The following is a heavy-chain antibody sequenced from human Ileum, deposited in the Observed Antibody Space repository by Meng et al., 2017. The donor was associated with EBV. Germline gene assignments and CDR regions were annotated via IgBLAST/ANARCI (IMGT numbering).Heavy chain of an antibody. CDR1: GDSRTNNTW. Sequence: QVKRRESGPGRVKSSGTRSLTWRVSGDSRTNNTWWTWVRQPPGKGLEWIGEIYHSGSTNYNPSLQSRATISVDMSKKQFSLKLRSVTAADTAVYYCARTGVGLAFDYWGLGTLVTVSS. CDR3: ARTGVGLAFDY. V-gene: IGHV4-4*02. D-gene: IGHD2-8*01. J-gene: IGHJ4*02. CDR2: IYHSGST.